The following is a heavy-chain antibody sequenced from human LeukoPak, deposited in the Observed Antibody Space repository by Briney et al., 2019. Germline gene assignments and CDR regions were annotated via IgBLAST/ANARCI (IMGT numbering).Heavy chain of an antibody. CDR2: ISSSSSYI. CDR3: ARERLEYSSSSMGDY. J-gene: IGHJ4*02. CDR1: GFTFSSYS. Sequence: RSGGSLRLSCAASGFTFSSYSMNWVRQAPGKGLEWVSSISSSSSYIYYADSVKGRFTISRDNAKNSLYLQMNSLRAEDTAVYYCARERLEYSSSSMGDYWGQGTLVTVSS. D-gene: IGHD6-6*01. V-gene: IGHV3-21*01.